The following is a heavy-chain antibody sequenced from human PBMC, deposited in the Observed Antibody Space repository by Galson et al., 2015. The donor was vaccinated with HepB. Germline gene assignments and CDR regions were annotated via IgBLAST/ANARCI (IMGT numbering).Heavy chain of an antibody. CDR2: IIPIFGTA. CDR1: GYTFTSYA. Sequence: SVKVSCKASGYTFTSYAISWVRQAPGQGLEWMGGIIPIFGTANYAQKFQGRVTITADESTSTAYMELSSLRSVDTAVYYCAHSSGVRYYYYYGMDVWGQGTTGTVSS. J-gene: IGHJ6*02. CDR3: AHSSGVRYYYYYGMDV. V-gene: IGHV1-69*13. D-gene: IGHD3-10*01.